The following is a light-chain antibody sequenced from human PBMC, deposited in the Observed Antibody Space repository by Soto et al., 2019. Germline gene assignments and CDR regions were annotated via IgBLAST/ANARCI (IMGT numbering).Light chain of an antibody. CDR1: QSVSSSY. J-gene: IGKJ2*01. Sequence: EIVLTQSPATLSLSPGERATLSCGASQSVSSSYLAWYQQKPGLAPRLLIYDASSRATGIPDRFSGSGSGTDFTLTISRLEPEDFAVDYCQQYGSSPQTFGQGTKLEIK. V-gene: IGKV3D-20*01. CDR2: DAS. CDR3: QQYGSSPQT.